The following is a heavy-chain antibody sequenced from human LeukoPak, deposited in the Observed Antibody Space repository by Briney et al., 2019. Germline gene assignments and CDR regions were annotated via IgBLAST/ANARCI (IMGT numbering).Heavy chain of an antibody. V-gene: IGHV1-2*02. J-gene: IGHJ4*02. Sequence: GASVKVSCKASGFTFTGQFFHWVRQAPGHGLEWLGWIYCNSGGTVYAQRFQGRVTMTWDTSVSTAYMELRGLRSDDTALYYCATLGLRDSDVESWGQGTLVTVSS. CDR3: ATLGLRDSDVES. CDR2: IYCNSGGT. CDR1: GFTFTGQF. D-gene: IGHD3/OR15-3a*01.